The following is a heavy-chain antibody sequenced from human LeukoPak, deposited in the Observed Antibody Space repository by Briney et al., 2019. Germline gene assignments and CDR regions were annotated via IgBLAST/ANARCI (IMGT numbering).Heavy chain of an antibody. V-gene: IGHV3-23*01. D-gene: IGHD5-18*01. CDR3: AKKGGFSPGYSYGYHFDY. CDR1: GFTFSSYA. CDR2: ISGSGGSP. J-gene: IGHJ4*02. Sequence: GGSLRLSCAASGFTFSSYAMSWVRQAPGKGLEWVSAISGSGGSPYYADSVKGRFTISRDNSKNTLYLQMNSLRAEDTAVYYCAKKGGFSPGYSYGYHFDYWGQGTLVTVSS.